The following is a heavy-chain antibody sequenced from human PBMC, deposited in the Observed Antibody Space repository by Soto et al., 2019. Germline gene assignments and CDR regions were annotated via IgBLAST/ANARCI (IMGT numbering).Heavy chain of an antibody. V-gene: IGHV4-59*01. CDR2: IYYSGST. CDR3: ASRLVDNDY. Sequence: PSETLSLTCTVSGGSISSYYWSWIRQPPGKGLEWIGYIYYSGSTNYNPSLKSRVTISVDTSKNQFSLKLSSVTAADTAVYYCASRLVDNDYWGQGTLVTVSS. D-gene: IGHD6-19*01. CDR1: GGSISSYY. J-gene: IGHJ4*02.